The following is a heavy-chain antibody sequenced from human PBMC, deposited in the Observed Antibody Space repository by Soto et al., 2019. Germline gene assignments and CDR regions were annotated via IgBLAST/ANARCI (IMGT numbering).Heavy chain of an antibody. D-gene: IGHD1-1*01. CDR3: AREPATAKPEGVDF. CDR1: VYTFSDYY. J-gene: IGHJ4*02. CDR2: INPNSGGT. Sequence: ASVKVSCKASVYTFSDYYIHWVRQAPGQGLEWMGWINPNSGGTKYAPKFQGGVTMTRDTSITTAYMELSRLRSGDTAVYYCAREPATAKPEGVDFWGQGTLVTVSS. V-gene: IGHV1-2*02.